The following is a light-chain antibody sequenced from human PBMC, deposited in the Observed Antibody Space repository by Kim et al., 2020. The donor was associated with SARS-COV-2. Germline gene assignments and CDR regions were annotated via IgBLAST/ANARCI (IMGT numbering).Light chain of an antibody. V-gene: IGLV1-40*01. CDR1: SSNIGAGHD. CDR3: QSYDSSLSGYV. Sequence: QSVLTQPPSVSGAPGHRVTISCTGSSSNIGAGHDVHWYQQLPGSAPKLLIYGNSNRPSGVPDRFSGSKSGTSASLAITGLQADDEADYYCQSYDSSLSGYVFGTGTKVTVL. CDR2: GNS. J-gene: IGLJ1*01.